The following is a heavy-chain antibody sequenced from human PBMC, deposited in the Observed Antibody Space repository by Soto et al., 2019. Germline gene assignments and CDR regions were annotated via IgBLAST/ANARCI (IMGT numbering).Heavy chain of an antibody. D-gene: IGHD4-17*01. CDR3: TKDIRFASASVTTLDY. Sequence: GGSLRLSCAASGFTFDDYAMHWVRQAPGKGLEWVSGISWNSGTIGYVDSVKGRFTISRDNAKNFLYLQMNSLRAEDTALYYCTKDIRFASASVTTLDYWGQGTLVTVSS. CDR2: ISWNSGTI. CDR1: GFTFDDYA. V-gene: IGHV3-9*01. J-gene: IGHJ4*02.